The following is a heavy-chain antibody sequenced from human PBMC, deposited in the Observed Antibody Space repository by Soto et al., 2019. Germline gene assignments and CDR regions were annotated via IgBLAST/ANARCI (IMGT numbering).Heavy chain of an antibody. CDR1: GGFVRSASYF. D-gene: IGHD3-16*01. CDR3: TRMRLGEVPYRFDP. V-gene: IGHV4-61*01. J-gene: IGHJ5*02. CDR2: VYYTGTT. Sequence: QVQLQESGPGLVKPSETLSLTCTVSGGFVRSASYFWSWIRQPPGKEMEFIAYVYYTGTTKYSPSLKSRASISLDTSKNQFSLNLSSVTTADTAIYYCTRMRLGEVPYRFDPWGQVILVTVS.